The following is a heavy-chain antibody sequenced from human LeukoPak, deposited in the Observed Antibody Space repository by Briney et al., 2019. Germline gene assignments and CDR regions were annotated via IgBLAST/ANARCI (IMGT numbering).Heavy chain of an antibody. V-gene: IGHV3-9*01. CDR3: AKDVRTRYYDILTGPLDY. CDR2: ISWNSGSI. CDR1: GFTFDDYA. Sequence: GGSLRLSCAASGFTFDDYAMHWVRQAPGKGLEWVSGISWNSGSIGYADSVKGRFTISRDNAKNSLYLQMNSLRAEDTALYYCAKDVRTRYYDILTGPLDYWGQGTLVTVSS. D-gene: IGHD3-9*01. J-gene: IGHJ4*02.